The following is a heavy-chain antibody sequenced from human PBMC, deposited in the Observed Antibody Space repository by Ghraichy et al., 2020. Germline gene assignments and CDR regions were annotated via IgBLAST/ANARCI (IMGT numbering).Heavy chain of an antibody. J-gene: IGHJ2*01. Sequence: GESLNISCVASGFVFTNHWMHWVRQAPGEGLTWVSRVDNSGVATDYADSVKGRFTVSRDNSRNTVFLEMNNLRVEDTALYFCVRDYWYFDLWGRGTLVTVSS. CDR2: VDNSGVAT. CDR3: VRDYWYFDL. V-gene: IGHV3-74*01. CDR1: GFVFTNHW.